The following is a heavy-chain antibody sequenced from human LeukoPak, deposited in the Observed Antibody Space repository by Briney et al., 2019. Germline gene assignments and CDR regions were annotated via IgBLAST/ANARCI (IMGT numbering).Heavy chain of an antibody. CDR2: INPNSGGT. J-gene: IGHJ5*02. CDR3: ARDLWFGVDINWLDP. D-gene: IGHD3-10*01. CDR1: GYTFTDYY. V-gene: IGHV1-2*02. Sequence: ASVKVSCKASGYTFTDYYIHWVRQAPGQGLEWMGWINPNSGGTNYAQKFQGRVTMTRDTSISTAYMDLSRLRSDDTALYYCARDLWFGVDINWLDPWGQGTLVTVSS.